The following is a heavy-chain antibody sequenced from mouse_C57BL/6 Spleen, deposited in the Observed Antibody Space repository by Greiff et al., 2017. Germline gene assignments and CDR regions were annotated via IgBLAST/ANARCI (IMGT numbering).Heavy chain of an antibody. V-gene: IGHV1-82*01. J-gene: IGHJ3*01. CDR3: ARWVYYGNSWFAY. CDR1: GYAFSSSW. CDR2: IYPGDGDT. Sequence: VKLMESGPELVKPGASVKISCKASGYAFSSSWMNWVKQRPGKGLAWIGRIYPGDGDTNYNGKFKGKATLTADKSSSTAYMQLSSLTSEDSAVYFCARWVYYGNSWFAYWGQGTLVTVSA. D-gene: IGHD2-1*01.